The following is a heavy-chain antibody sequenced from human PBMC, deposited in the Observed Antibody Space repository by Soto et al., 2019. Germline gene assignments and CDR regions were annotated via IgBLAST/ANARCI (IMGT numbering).Heavy chain of an antibody. CDR2: LYSGGNT. Sequence: GGSLRLSCAASGFTVSSNYMSWIRQAPGKGLEWVSSLYSGGNTFYADSVKGRFTISRDTSKNTLYLQMNSLRAEDTAVYYCARDTAGGFDPWGQGTLVTVSS. CDR3: ARDTAGGFDP. V-gene: IGHV3-66*01. D-gene: IGHD2-21*02. J-gene: IGHJ5*02. CDR1: GFTVSSNY.